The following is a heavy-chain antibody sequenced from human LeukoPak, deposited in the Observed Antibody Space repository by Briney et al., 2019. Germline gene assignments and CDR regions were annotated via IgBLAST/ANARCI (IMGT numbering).Heavy chain of an antibody. J-gene: IGHJ4*02. CDR1: GFTFSSYW. CDR3: ARLTAFDY. V-gene: IGHV3-74*01. CDR2: INNDGSST. D-gene: IGHD2-21*02. Sequence: GGSLRLSRAASGFTFSSYWMHWVRQAPGKGLVWVSRINNDGSSTTYADSVKGRFTISRDNAENTLYLQMNSLRAEDTAVYYCARLTAFDYWGQGTLVTVSP.